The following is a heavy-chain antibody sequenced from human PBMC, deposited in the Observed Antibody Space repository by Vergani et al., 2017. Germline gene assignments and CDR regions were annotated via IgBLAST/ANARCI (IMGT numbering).Heavy chain of an antibody. J-gene: IGHJ4*02. V-gene: IGHV3-7*03. D-gene: IGHD3-22*01. CDR1: GFTFSSYW. CDR2: IKQDGSEK. CDR3: ARHYYDSSGYPYYFDY. Sequence: EVQLVESGGGLVQPGGSLRLSCAASGFTFSSYWMSWVRQAPGKGLEWVANIKQDGSEKYYVDSEKGRFTISRDNAKNSLYLQMNSLRAEDTAVYYCARHYYDSSGYPYYFDYWGQGTLVTVSS.